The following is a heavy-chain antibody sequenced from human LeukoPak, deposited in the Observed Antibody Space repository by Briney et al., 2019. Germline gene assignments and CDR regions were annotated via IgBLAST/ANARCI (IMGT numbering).Heavy chain of an antibody. CDR3: ATKRAVRGDY. CDR1: GFTFSSYE. V-gene: IGHV3-48*03. J-gene: IGHJ4*02. Sequence: GGSLRLSCAASGFTFSSYEMNWVRQAPGKGLEWVSYISSSGTTIYYADSVKGRFTISRDNAKNSLYLQMNSLRAEDTAIYYCATKRAVRGDYWGQGTLVTVST. CDR2: ISSSGTTI. D-gene: IGHD3-10*01.